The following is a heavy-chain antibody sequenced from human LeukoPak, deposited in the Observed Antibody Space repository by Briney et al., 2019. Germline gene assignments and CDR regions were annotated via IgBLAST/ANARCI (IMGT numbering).Heavy chain of an antibody. CDR2: IYYSGST. V-gene: IGHV4-39*07. J-gene: IGHJ5*02. CDR3: ATTAAAGTRLAWFDP. CDR1: GGSISSSSYY. D-gene: IGHD6-13*01. Sequence: SETLSLTCTVSGGSISSSSYYWGWIRQPPGKGLERIGSIYYSGSTYYNPSLKSRVTISVDTSKNQFSLKLSSVTAADTAVYYCATTAAAGTRLAWFDPWGQGTLVTVSS.